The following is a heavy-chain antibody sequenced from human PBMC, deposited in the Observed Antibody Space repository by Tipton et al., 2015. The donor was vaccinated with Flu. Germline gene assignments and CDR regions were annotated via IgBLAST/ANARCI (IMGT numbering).Heavy chain of an antibody. D-gene: IGHD6-19*01. J-gene: IGHJ3*02. CDR2: IYNNQYT. V-gene: IGHV4-4*09. CDR1: GGSIGSYY. CDR3: ARWGSSGDVVI. Sequence: TLSLTCTVSGGSIGSYYWNWIRQPPGKGLEWIGYIYNNQYTKYNPSLKSRVTISVDTSNKQFSLQLRSVTAADTAVYYCARWGSSGDVVIWGQGTMVTVSS.